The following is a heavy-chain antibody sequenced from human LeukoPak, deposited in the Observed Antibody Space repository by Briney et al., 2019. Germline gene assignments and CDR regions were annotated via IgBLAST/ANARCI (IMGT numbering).Heavy chain of an antibody. CDR1: GYTFSSYA. J-gene: IGHJ4*02. CDR2: INAGNGNT. Sequence: ASVNVSCKASGYTFSSYAMHWVRQDPGQRLEWMGWINAGNGNTKYSQKFQGRVTITRDTSASTAYMELSSLRSEDTAVYYCARATGYSSEFDYWGQGTLVTVSS. CDR3: ARATGYSSEFDY. D-gene: IGHD6-19*01. V-gene: IGHV1-3*01.